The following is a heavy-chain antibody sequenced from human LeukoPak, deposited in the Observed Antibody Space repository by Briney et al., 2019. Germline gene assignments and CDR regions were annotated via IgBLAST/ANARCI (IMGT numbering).Heavy chain of an antibody. CDR2: ISGSGGST. CDR1: GFTFSSYA. CDR3: AKGLRVVPRSDYYYYMGV. Sequence: PGGSLRLSCAASGFTFSSYAMSWVRQAPGKGLEWVSAISGSGGSTYYADSVKGRFTISRDNSKNTLYLQMNSLRAEDTAVYYCAKGLRVVPRSDYYYYMGVWGKGTTVTVSS. J-gene: IGHJ6*03. V-gene: IGHV3-23*01. D-gene: IGHD2-15*01.